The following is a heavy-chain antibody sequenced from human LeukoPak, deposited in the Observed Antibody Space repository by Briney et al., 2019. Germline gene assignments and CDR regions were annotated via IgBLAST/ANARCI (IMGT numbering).Heavy chain of an antibody. J-gene: IGHJ5*02. CDR1: GFTFSSYV. Sequence: GGSLRLSCAASGFTFSSYVMCWVRQAPGKGLEWVSTISGSGGSTYYADSVKGRFTISRDNSKNTVFLQMNSMRAEDTAIYYCAKTTRDFMTTVSNWFDPWGQGTLVTVSS. V-gene: IGHV3-23*01. CDR2: ISGSGGST. CDR3: AKTTRDFMTTVSNWFDP. D-gene: IGHD4-17*01.